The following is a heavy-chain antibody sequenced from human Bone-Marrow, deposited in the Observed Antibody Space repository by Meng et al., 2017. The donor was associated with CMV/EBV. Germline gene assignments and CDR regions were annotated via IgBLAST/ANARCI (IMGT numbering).Heavy chain of an antibody. CDR3: ARHAPMIVVVITLEWFDP. V-gene: IGHV4-34*01. D-gene: IGHD3-22*01. CDR2: INHSGST. CDR1: GGSFSGHY. Sequence: SETLSLTCAPYGGSFSGHYWSLIRQPPGKGLEWIGEINHSGSTNYNPSLKSRVTISVDASKNQFSLKLTSVTAADTAVYYCARHAPMIVVVITLEWFDPWGQGTLVTVSS. J-gene: IGHJ5*02.